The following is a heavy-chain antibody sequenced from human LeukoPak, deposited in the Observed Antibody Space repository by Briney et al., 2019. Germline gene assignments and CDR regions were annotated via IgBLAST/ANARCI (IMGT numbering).Heavy chain of an antibody. Sequence: PGGSLRLSCAASGFTFSSYWMSWVRQAPGKGLEWVSVIYSGGSTYYADSVKGRFTISRDNSKNTVYLQMNSLRAEDTAVYYCARDRDNYRLDAFDIWGQGTMVTVSS. CDR2: IYSGGST. D-gene: IGHD3-16*02. CDR1: GFTFSSYW. CDR3: ARDRDNYRLDAFDI. V-gene: IGHV3-66*01. J-gene: IGHJ3*02.